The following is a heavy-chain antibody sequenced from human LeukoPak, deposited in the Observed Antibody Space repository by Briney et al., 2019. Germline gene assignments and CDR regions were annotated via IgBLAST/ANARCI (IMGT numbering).Heavy chain of an antibody. Sequence: GGSLRLSCAASGFTFSSYSMNWVRQAPGKGLELVSSISTSSSHMYYADSVKGRFTISRDNARNSLYLQMSSLRAEDTAVYYCARGSEWELLSCDHWGQGTLVTVSS. D-gene: IGHD1-26*01. CDR3: ARGSEWELLSCDH. CDR2: ISTSSSHM. V-gene: IGHV3-21*01. J-gene: IGHJ5*02. CDR1: GFTFSSYS.